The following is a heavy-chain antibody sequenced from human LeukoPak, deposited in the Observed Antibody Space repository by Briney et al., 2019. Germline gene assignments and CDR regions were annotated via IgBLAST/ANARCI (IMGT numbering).Heavy chain of an antibody. V-gene: IGHV4-61*01. J-gene: IGHJ6*04. CDR1: GGSVSSGSYY. CDR3: ARGDYDILTRTYYYYYYGMDV. Sequence: SETLSLTCTVSGGSVSSGSYYWSWIRQPPGKGLEWIGYIYYSGSNNYNPSLKSRVTISVDTSKTQFSLKLSSVTAADTAVYYCARGDYDILTRTYYYYYYGMDVWGKGTTVTVSS. CDR2: IYYSGSN. D-gene: IGHD3-9*01.